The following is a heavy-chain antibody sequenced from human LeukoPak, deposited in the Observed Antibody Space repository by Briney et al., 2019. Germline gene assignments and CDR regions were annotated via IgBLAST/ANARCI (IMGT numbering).Heavy chain of an antibody. D-gene: IGHD4-23*01. V-gene: IGHV3-74*01. J-gene: IGHJ4*02. CDR1: GFTFSSYW. Sequence: PGGSLRLSCAASGFTFSSYWMSWVRQVPGKGLVWVSRIASDGNNRDYADSVKGRFTISRDNAKNTLYLQMNSLRVEDTAVYYCARGRPHGNDYWGQGTLVTVSS. CDR2: IASDGNNR. CDR3: ARGRPHGNDY.